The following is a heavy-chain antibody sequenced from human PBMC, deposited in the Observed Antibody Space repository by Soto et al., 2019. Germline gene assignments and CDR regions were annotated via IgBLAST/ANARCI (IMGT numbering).Heavy chain of an antibody. CDR1: GFNFRAYG. D-gene: IGHD6-6*01. J-gene: IGHJ6*02. CDR3: AKGSSSVYYYYYGMDV. Sequence: PGGSLRLSCAASGFNFRAYGMHWVLQAPGKGLQWVAVISSDASNKYYADSVKGRFTISRDNSKNTLYLQMNSLRPEDTAVYYCAKGSSSVYYYYYGMDVWGQGTTVTVSS. V-gene: IGHV3-30*18. CDR2: ISSDASNK.